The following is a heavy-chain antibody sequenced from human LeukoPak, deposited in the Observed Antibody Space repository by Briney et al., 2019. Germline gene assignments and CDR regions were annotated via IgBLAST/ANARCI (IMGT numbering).Heavy chain of an antibody. CDR1: GFTVSSNY. D-gene: IGHD5-18*01. CDR2: ISSSSSYI. J-gene: IGHJ4*02. CDR3: ARADWDTAMIDY. Sequence: GGSLRLSCAASGFTVSSNYMSWVHQAPGKGLEWVSSISSSSSYIYYADSVKGRFTISRDNAKNSLYLQMNSLRAEDTAVYYCARADWDTAMIDYWGQGTLVTVSS. V-gene: IGHV3-21*01.